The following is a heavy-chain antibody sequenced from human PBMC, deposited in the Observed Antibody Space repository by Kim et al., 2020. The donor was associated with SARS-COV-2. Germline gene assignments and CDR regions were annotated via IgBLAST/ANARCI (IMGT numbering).Heavy chain of an antibody. Sequence: NTDYAQKFQGRIATTRNTSRSTAYMDLSSLRSEDTAVFYCARGSRQADYWGQGTLVTVSS. D-gene: IGHD1-1*01. CDR2: NT. CDR3: ARGSRQADY. J-gene: IGHJ4*02. V-gene: IGHV1-8*03.